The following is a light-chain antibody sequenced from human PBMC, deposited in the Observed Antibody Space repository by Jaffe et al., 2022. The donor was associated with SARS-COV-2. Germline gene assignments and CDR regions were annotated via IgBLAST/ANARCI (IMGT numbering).Light chain of an antibody. CDR1: QNINTY. V-gene: IGKV1-39*01. J-gene: IGKJ2*01. Sequence: DIRLTQSPSSLSASVGDKVTITCRASQNINTYLNWYQQKPGKAPELLIYGASGLQSGVPSRFSGSKSGTDFTLTISNLQPEDFGSYYCQQSYSTPPYTFGQGTKLEIK. CDR3: QQSYSTPPYT. CDR2: GAS.